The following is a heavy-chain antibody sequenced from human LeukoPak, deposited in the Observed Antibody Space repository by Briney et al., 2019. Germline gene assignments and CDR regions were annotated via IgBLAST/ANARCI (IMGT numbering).Heavy chain of an antibody. V-gene: IGHV4-4*07. D-gene: IGHD1-26*01. J-gene: IGHJ4*02. CDR2: IYSSRNT. CDR3: ARGGSNFDY. Sequence: SETLSLTCTVSGGSTSSYYWSWIRQPAGKGLEWIGRIYSSRNTNYNPSLESRVTMSVDTSQNQLSLKLSSVTAADTAVYYCARGGSNFDYWGQGTLVTVSS. CDR1: GGSTSSYY.